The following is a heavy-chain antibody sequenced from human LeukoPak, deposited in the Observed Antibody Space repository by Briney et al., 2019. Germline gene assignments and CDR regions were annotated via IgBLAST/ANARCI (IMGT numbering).Heavy chain of an antibody. Sequence: ASVKVSCKASGYTFTSYDINWVRQATGQGLEWMGWMNPNSGNTGYAQKFQGRVTMTRNTSISTAYMELSSLRSEDTAMYYCARSGGIVDENYMDVWGKGTTVTVSS. CDR2: MNPNSGNT. CDR3: ARSGGIVDENYMDV. J-gene: IGHJ6*03. CDR1: GYTFTSYD. D-gene: IGHD3-22*01. V-gene: IGHV1-8*01.